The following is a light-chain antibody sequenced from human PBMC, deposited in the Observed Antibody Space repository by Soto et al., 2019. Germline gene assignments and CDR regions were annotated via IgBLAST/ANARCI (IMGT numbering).Light chain of an antibody. CDR1: QSVSSY. Sequence: EIVLTQSPATLSLSPGERATLSCRASQSVSSYLAWYQQKRGQAPRLLIYDASNRATGIPDRFRGSGSGTDFTLTISSLEPEDFAVYYCQQRSNWPPITFGQGTRLEIK. J-gene: IGKJ5*01. CDR2: DAS. CDR3: QQRSNWPPIT. V-gene: IGKV3-11*01.